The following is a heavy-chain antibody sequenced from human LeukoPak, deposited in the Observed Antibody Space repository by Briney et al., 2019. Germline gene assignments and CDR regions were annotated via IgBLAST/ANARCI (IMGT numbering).Heavy chain of an antibody. Sequence: YPGDSDTTYSPSFQGQVTISADKSNRTAYLQWSSLKASDTAMYYCARHPNWNSGQGAFDIWGQGTMVTVSS. J-gene: IGHJ3*02. CDR3: ARHPNWNSGQGAFDI. CDR2: YPGDSDT. D-gene: IGHD1-7*01. V-gene: IGHV5-51*01.